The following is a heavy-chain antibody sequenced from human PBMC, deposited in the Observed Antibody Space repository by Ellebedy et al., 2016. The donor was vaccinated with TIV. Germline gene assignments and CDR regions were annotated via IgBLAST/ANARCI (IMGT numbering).Heavy chain of an antibody. CDR3: ARWEAGQSVVLDY. D-gene: IGHD1-26*01. Sequence: GGSLRLSXVASGFTFSRYSMNWLRQAPGKGLEWVSYITSTSTNIYYADSVKGRFTISRDNAKNSVFLQMSSLRDEDTAIYYCARWEAGQSVVLDYWGQGTLVTVSS. CDR2: ITSTSTNI. J-gene: IGHJ4*02. V-gene: IGHV3-48*02. CDR1: GFTFSRYS.